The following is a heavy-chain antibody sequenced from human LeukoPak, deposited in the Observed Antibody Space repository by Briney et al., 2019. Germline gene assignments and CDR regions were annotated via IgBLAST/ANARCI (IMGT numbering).Heavy chain of an antibody. D-gene: IGHD6-19*01. V-gene: IGHV3-13*01. J-gene: IGHJ4*02. CDR2: ICIRGDT. Sequence: GGSLRLSCAASGFTFIDYDMHWVRHAIGKGREWVSAICIRGDTHYSGSVKGRFTISRENAESSLYLQMNSLRAEDTAVYYCARGGIQVSGIDEFDYWGQGTLVTVSS. CDR1: GFTFIDYD. CDR3: ARGGIQVSGIDEFDY.